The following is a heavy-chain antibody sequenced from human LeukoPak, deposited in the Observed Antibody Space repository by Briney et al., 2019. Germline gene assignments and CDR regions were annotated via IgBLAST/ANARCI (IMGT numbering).Heavy chain of an antibody. CDR3: ARQSSGWYVDY. CDR1: GYTFSSYG. D-gene: IGHD6-19*01. J-gene: IGHJ4*02. V-gene: IGHV3-33*08. CDR2: IWYDGSNK. Sequence: QAGGSLRLSCAASGYTFSSYGMHRVRQAPGKGLKWVAVIWYDGSNKYYADSVKGRFTISRDNSKNTLYLQMNSLRAEDTAVYYCARQSSGWYVDYWGQGTLVTVSS.